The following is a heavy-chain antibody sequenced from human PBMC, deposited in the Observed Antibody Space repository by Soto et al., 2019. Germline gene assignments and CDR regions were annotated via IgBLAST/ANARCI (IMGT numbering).Heavy chain of an antibody. CDR1: GGSISSYY. D-gene: IGHD5-18*01. CDR2: IYYSGST. V-gene: IGHV4-59*01. Sequence: QVQLQESGPGLVKPSETLSLTCTVSGGSISSYYWSWIRQPPGKGLEWIGYIYYSGSTNYNPSLKSRVTRSVDTSKNQFSLKLSSVTAADTAVYYCARARSGGGWIQLWLAYFDYWGQGTLVTVSS. J-gene: IGHJ4*02. CDR3: ARARSGGGWIQLWLAYFDY.